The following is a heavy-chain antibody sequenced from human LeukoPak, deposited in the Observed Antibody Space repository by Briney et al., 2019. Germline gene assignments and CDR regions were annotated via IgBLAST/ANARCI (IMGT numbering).Heavy chain of an antibody. V-gene: IGHV3-74*01. CDR1: GFIFSSYW. Sequence: GGSLRLSCAASGFIFSSYWMHWVRHAPGKGLVWVSRINTDGSSTSYADSVKGRFTISRDNAKNTLYLQMNSLRAEDTAVYYCARDFMYSVNCAGCWGQGTLVTVSS. J-gene: IGHJ4*02. CDR3: ARDFMYSVNCAGC. CDR2: INTDGSST. D-gene: IGHD6-13*01.